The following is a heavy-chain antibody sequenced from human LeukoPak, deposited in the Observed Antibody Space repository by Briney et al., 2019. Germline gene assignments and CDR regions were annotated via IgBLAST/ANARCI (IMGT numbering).Heavy chain of an antibody. V-gene: IGHV3-21*01. D-gene: IGHD4-11*01. CDR3: ARVRSMTTVDAFDI. Sequence: PGGSLRLSCAASGFTFSSYSMNWVRQAPGKGLEWVSSISSSSSYIYYADSVKGRFTISRDNAKNSLYLQMNSLRAEDTAVYYCARVRSMTTVDAFDIWGQGTMVTVSS. CDR2: ISSSSSYI. J-gene: IGHJ3*02. CDR1: GFTFSSYS.